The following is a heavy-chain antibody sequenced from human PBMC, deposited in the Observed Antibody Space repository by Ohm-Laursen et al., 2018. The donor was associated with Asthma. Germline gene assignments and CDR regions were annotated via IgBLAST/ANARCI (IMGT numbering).Heavy chain of an antibody. J-gene: IGHJ3*02. CDR3: ARGHYGGNLGAFDI. CDR2: IDWDDDK. Sequence: TQTLTLTCTFSGFSLSTSGMCVSWIRQPPGKALEWLALIDWDDDKYYSTSLKTRLTISKDTSKNQVVLTMTNMDPVDTATYYCARGHYGGNLGAFDIWGQGTMVTVSS. CDR1: GFSLSTSGMC. D-gene: IGHD4-23*01. V-gene: IGHV2-70*01.